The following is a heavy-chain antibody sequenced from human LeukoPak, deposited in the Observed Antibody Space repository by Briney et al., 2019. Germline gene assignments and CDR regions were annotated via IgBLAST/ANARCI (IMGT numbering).Heavy chain of an antibody. CDR1: GYTFTSYG. V-gene: IGHV1-18*04. CDR2: ISAYNGNT. Sequence: ASVKVSCKASGYTFTSYGISWVRQAPGQGLEWMGWISAYNGNTNYAQKLQGRVTMTTDTSTSTAYMELRSLRSDDAAVYYCARASYYDSSGYDFDYWGQGTLVTVSS. J-gene: IGHJ4*02. CDR3: ARASYYDSSGYDFDY. D-gene: IGHD3-22*01.